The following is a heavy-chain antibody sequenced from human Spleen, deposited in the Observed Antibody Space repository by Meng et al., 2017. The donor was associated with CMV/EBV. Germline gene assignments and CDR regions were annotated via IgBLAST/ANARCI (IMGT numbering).Heavy chain of an antibody. V-gene: IGHV2-5*02. CDR1: GFSLSTSGVG. CDR3: AHSFDISGTTGYYFDY. D-gene: IGHD1-7*01. CDR2: IYWDDDK. Sequence: QITLQESGPTLVKPTQTLTLTCTVSGFSLSTSGVGVGWIRQPPGKALEWLALIYWDDDKRYSPSLKSRLTITKDTSKNQVVLTMTNMGPVDTAAYYCAHSFDISGTTGYYFDYWGQGTLVTVSS. J-gene: IGHJ4*02.